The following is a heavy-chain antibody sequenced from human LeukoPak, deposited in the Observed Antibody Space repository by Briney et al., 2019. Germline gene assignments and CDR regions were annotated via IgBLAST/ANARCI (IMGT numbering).Heavy chain of an antibody. D-gene: IGHD6-19*01. CDR3: ARGGGSGWLDAFDI. V-gene: IGHV4-61*01. J-gene: IGHJ3*02. CDR2: IYYSGST. Sequence: SETLSLTCTVSGGSVSSGSYYWSWIRPPPGKGLEWFGYIYYSGSTNYNPSLKSRVTISVDTSKNQFSLKLSSVTAADTAVYYCARGGGSGWLDAFDIWGQGTMVTVSS. CDR1: GGSVSSGSYY.